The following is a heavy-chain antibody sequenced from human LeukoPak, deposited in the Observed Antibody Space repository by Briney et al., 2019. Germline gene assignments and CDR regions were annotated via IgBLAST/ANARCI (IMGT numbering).Heavy chain of an antibody. CDR1: GGSISSYY. Sequence: SETLSLTCTVSGGSISSYYWSWIRQPPGKGLEWIGYIYYSGSTNYNPSLKSRVTISVDTSKNQFSLKLSSVTAADTAVYCCARAESSGWYWFDPWGQGTLVTVSS. CDR3: ARAESSGWYWFDP. J-gene: IGHJ5*02. D-gene: IGHD6-19*01. V-gene: IGHV4-59*01. CDR2: IYYSGST.